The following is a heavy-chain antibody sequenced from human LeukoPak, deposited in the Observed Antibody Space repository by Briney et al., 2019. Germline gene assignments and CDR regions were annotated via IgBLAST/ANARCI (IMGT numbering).Heavy chain of an antibody. J-gene: IGHJ4*02. CDR3: ARDRTITMVRGVITKMVY. CDR1: GYTFTSYG. V-gene: IGHV1-18*01. D-gene: IGHD3-10*01. CDR2: ISAYNGNT. Sequence: GASVKASCKASGYTFTSYGISWVRQAPGQGLEWMGWISAYNGNTNYAQKLQGRVTMTTDTSTSTAYMELRSLRSDDTAVHYCARDRTITMVRGVITKMVYWGQGTLVTVSS.